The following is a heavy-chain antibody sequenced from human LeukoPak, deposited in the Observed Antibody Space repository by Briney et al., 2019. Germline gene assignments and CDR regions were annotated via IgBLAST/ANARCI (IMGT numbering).Heavy chain of an antibody. Sequence: PSETLSLTCTVSGGSISSYYWSWIRQPPGKGLEWIGYIYYSGSTNYNPSLKSRVTISVDTSKNQFSLKLSSVTAADTAVYYCARSSGWYAELFDYWGQGTLVTVSS. CDR3: ARSSGWYAELFDY. D-gene: IGHD6-19*01. CDR1: GGSISSYY. J-gene: IGHJ4*02. V-gene: IGHV4-59*12. CDR2: IYYSGST.